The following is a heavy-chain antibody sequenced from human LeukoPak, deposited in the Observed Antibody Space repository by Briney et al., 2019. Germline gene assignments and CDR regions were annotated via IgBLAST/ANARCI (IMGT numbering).Heavy chain of an antibody. D-gene: IGHD2-15*01. V-gene: IGHV1-8*01. Sequence: ASVKVSCKASGYTFTSYDINWVRQAPGQGLEWMGWMNPNSGNTDYAQKFQGRVTMTRNTSISTAYMELSSLRSEDTAVYYCAREARYCSGGSCYSAYYFDYWGQGTLVTVSS. CDR3: AREARYCSGGSCYSAYYFDY. J-gene: IGHJ4*02. CDR1: GYTFTSYD. CDR2: MNPNSGNT.